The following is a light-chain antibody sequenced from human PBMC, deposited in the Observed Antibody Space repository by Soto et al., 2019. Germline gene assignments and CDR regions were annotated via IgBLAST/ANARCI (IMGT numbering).Light chain of an antibody. CDR3: QQYNSYSPWT. Sequence: DIQMTQSPSTLSPSVGDRVTITCRASQSVSSWLAWYQQKPGKAPKVLIYDASSLQSGVPSRFSGSGSGTEFTLTISSLQPDDFATYYCQQYNSYSPWTFGQGTKVDIK. V-gene: IGKV1-5*01. CDR1: QSVSSW. J-gene: IGKJ1*01. CDR2: DAS.